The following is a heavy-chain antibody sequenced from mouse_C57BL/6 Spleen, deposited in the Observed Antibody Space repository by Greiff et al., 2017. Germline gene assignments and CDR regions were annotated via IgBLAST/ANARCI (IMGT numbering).Heavy chain of an antibody. V-gene: IGHV1-64*01. Sequence: QVQLQQPGAELVKPGASVKLSCKASGYTFTSYWMHWVKQRPGQGLEWIGMIHPNSGSTNYNEKFKSKATLTVDKSSSTAYMQLSSLTSEDSAVYYCARRYYYEGAMDYWGQGTSVTVSS. D-gene: IGHD1-1*01. CDR1: GYTFTSYW. CDR3: ARRYYYEGAMDY. J-gene: IGHJ4*01. CDR2: IHPNSGST.